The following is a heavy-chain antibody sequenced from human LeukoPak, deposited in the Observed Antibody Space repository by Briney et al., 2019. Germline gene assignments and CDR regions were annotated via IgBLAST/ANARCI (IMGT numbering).Heavy chain of an antibody. CDR2: IYYSGST. V-gene: IGHV4-61*08. CDR3: ARGDYDYVWGSYLLLYFDY. D-gene: IGHD3-16*02. J-gene: IGHJ4*02. CDR1: GGSISSDDYY. Sequence: PSETLSLTCNVSGGSISSDDYYWSWIRQPPGKGLEWIGYIYYSGSTNYNPSLKSRVTISVDTSKNQFSLKLSSVTAADTAVYYCARGDYDYVWGSYLLLYFDYWGQGTLVTVSS.